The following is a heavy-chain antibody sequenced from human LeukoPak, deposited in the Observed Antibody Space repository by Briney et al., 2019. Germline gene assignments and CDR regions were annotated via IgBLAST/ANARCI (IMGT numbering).Heavy chain of an antibody. V-gene: IGHV4-34*01. Sequence: SETLSLTCPVYGGSFSGYYWSWIRQPPGKGLEWIGEINHSGSTNYNPSLKSRVTISVDTSKNQFSLKLSSVTAADTAVYYCARRRIPDYWGQGTLVTVSS. J-gene: IGHJ4*02. CDR2: INHSGST. CDR3: ARRRIPDY. CDR1: GGSFSGYY.